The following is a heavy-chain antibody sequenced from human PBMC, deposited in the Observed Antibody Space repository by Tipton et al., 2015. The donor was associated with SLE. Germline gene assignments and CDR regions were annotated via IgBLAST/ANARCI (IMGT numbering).Heavy chain of an antibody. D-gene: IGHD6-13*01. CDR2: IYTSGST. V-gene: IGHV4-4*09. J-gene: IGHJ4*02. CDR3: ASLRGGPRSPPSQRDHKAAAGTFDY. Sequence: TLSLTCTVSGGSISSYYWSWIRQPPGKGLEWIGYIYTSGSTNYNPSLKSRVTISVDTSKNQFSLKLSSVTAADTAVYYCASLRGGPRSPPSQRDHKAAAGTFDYWGQGTLVTVSS. CDR1: GGSISSYY.